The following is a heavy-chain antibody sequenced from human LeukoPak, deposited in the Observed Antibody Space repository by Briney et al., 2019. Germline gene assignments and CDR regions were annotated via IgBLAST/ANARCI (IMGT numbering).Heavy chain of an antibody. D-gene: IGHD1-1*01. CDR2: INPNSGGT. CDR3: ARVLEPTGTVDY. V-gene: IGHV1-2*02. CDR1: GYTFTGYY. J-gene: IGHJ4*02. Sequence: ASVKVSCKASGYTFTGYYMHWVQQAPGQGLDWMGWINPNSGGTNYAQKFQGRVTMTRDTSISTAYMELSRLRSDDTAVYYCARVLEPTGTVDYWGQGTLVTVSS.